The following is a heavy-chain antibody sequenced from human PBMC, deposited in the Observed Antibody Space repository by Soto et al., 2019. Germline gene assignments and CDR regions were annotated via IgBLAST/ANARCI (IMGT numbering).Heavy chain of an antibody. CDR2: IYYSGST. V-gene: IGHV4-61*01. J-gene: IGHJ5*02. CDR1: GGSVSSGSYY. CDR3: ARALEYSSPAGGWFDP. D-gene: IGHD6-6*01. Sequence: QVQLQESGPGLVKPSETLSLTCTVSGGSVSSGSYYWSWIRQPPGKGLEWIGYIYYSGSTNYNPSLICRVTISVDTSKNQFSLKLSAVTAAVTAVYYCARALEYSSPAGGWFDPWCQGTLVTVSS.